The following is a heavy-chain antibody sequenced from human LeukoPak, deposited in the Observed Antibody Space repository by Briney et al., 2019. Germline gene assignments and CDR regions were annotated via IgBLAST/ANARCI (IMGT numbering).Heavy chain of an antibody. CDR1: GGSISSGDYY. J-gene: IGHJ5*02. Sequence: SGTLSLTCTVSGGSISSGDYYWSWIRQPPGKGLEWIGYIYYSGSTYYNPSLKSRVTISVDTSKNQFSLKLSSVTAADTAVYYCARGLYDSSNWFDPWGQGTLVTVSS. CDR3: ARGLYDSSNWFDP. V-gene: IGHV4-30-4*01. CDR2: IYYSGST. D-gene: IGHD3-22*01.